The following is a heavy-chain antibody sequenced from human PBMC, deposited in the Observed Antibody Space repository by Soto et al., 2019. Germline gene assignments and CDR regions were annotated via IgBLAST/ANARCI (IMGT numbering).Heavy chain of an antibody. Sequence: PGGSLRLSCAASGFTFSSYAMSWVRQAPGKGLEWVSAISGSGGSTYYADSVKGRFTISRDNSKNTLYLQMNSLRAEDTAVYYCAKEAMEGPAYSSSWYGDYYYYGMDVWGQGTTVTVSS. CDR3: AKEAMEGPAYSSSWYGDYYYYGMDV. V-gene: IGHV3-23*01. D-gene: IGHD6-13*01. CDR1: GFTFSSYA. J-gene: IGHJ6*02. CDR2: ISGSGGST.